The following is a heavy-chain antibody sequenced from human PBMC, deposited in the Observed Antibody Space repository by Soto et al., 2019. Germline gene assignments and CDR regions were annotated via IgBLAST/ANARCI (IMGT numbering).Heavy chain of an antibody. J-gene: IGHJ4*02. CDR3: ARGLYYYDTSGYSLSDY. D-gene: IGHD3-22*01. Sequence: SETLSLTCSVSGGSISDYYWSWIRQPAGKGLEWIGRIYSSGDTYYTPSLKSRVTMSVDMSKNQFSLKLSSVTAADTAVYYCARGLYYYDTSGYSLSDYWGQGTLVTVS. V-gene: IGHV4-4*07. CDR1: GGSISDYY. CDR2: IYSSGDT.